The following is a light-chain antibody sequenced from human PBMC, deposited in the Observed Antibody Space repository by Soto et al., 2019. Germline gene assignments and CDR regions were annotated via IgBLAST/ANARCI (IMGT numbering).Light chain of an antibody. CDR2: EVT. CDR1: SSDVGGYNY. CDR3: SSFAGTLFYV. V-gene: IGLV2-8*01. J-gene: IGLJ1*01. Sequence: QSALTQPPSASGSPGQSVTISCTGTSSDVGGYNYVSWYQQHPGKAPKLMIYEVTRRPSGVPDRFSGSKSGNTASLTVSGLQAEDEADYFCSSFAGTLFYVFGTGTKVTV.